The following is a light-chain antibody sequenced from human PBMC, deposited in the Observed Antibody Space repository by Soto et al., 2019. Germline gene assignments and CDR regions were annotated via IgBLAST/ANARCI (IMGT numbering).Light chain of an antibody. Sequence: EIVMTQSPATLSVSPWERATLSCRASRSVSSNLAWYQQKPGQAPRLLIYGASTRATGIPARFSGSGSGTEFTLTISSLQSEDFAVYYCQQYNNWPRGTFGQGTKVDIK. CDR3: QQYNNWPRGT. CDR1: RSVSSN. V-gene: IGKV3-15*01. CDR2: GAS. J-gene: IGKJ1*01.